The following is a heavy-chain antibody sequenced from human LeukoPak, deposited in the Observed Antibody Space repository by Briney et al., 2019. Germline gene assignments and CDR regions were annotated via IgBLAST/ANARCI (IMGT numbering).Heavy chain of an antibody. CDR2: INNDGRST. V-gene: IGHV3-74*01. Sequence: GGSLRLSCVASGFAFTNYGMMWVRQAPGKGLVWVSYINNDGRSTTYADSVKGRFTISRDNAMNTLYLQMNSLRDDDTAMYYCARNYNGMSYWGQGTLVIVSS. J-gene: IGHJ4*02. CDR3: ARNYNGMSY. D-gene: IGHD1-26*01. CDR1: GFAFTNYG.